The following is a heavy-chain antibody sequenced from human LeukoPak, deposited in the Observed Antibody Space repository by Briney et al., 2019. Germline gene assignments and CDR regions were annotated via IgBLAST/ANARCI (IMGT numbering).Heavy chain of an antibody. D-gene: IGHD6-19*01. CDR2: ISYDGSNK. V-gene: IGHV3-30*18. J-gene: IGHJ4*02. CDR1: GFTFSSYG. Sequence: GGSLRLSCAASGFTFSSYGMHWVRQAPGKGLEWVAVISYDGSNKYYADSVKGRFTISRDNSKNTLYLQMNSLRAEDTAVYYCANMLSLSNEGIAVAGTPDYWGQGTLVTVSS. CDR3: ANMLSLSNEGIAVAGTPDY.